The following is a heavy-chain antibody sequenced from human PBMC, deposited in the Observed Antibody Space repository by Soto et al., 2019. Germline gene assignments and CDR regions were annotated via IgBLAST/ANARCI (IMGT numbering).Heavy chain of an antibody. Sequence: QVQLVQSGAEVKTPGSSVKVSCKASGGTFSSYSINWVRQAPGQGLEWMGRLIPMFGTTDYAQRFQGRVTFTADDSTSTASMAVTNLTSEDTAVYYCARAVVLTFTRFYDMDVWGQATTVTVSS. CDR3: ARAVVLTFTRFYDMDV. V-gene: IGHV1-69*18. J-gene: IGHJ6*02. CDR2: LIPMFGTT. D-gene: IGHD3-9*01. CDR1: GGTFSSYS.